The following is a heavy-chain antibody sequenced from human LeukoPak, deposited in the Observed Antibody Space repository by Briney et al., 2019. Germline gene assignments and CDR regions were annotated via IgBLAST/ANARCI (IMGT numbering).Heavy chain of an antibody. V-gene: IGHV4-39*07. D-gene: IGHD5-18*01. Sequence: SETLSLTCTVPGGSISSSSYYWGWIRQPPGKGLEWIGSIYYSGSTYYNPSLKSRVTISVDTSKNQFSLKLSSVTAADTAVYYCARGGRGSWIQLWLPGAFDIWGQGTMVTVSS. CDR1: GGSISSSSYY. CDR2: IYYSGST. CDR3: ARGGRGSWIQLWLPGAFDI. J-gene: IGHJ3*02.